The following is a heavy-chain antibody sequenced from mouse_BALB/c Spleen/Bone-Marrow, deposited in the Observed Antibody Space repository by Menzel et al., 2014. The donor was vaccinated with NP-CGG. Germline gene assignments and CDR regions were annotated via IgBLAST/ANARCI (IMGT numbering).Heavy chain of an antibody. CDR2: ISDGGSYT. D-gene: IGHD1-1*01. Sequence: VQLKESGGSLVKPGGSLKLSCAASGFTFSDYSMYWVRQTPEKRLEWGATISDGGSYTYYPDSVKGRFTISRDNVRNNLYLQMSSLKSEDTAMYYCARSPYYYGSGYGYFDVWGAGTTVTVSS. CDR1: GFTFSDYS. J-gene: IGHJ1*01. V-gene: IGHV5-4*02. CDR3: ARSPYYYGSGYGYFDV.